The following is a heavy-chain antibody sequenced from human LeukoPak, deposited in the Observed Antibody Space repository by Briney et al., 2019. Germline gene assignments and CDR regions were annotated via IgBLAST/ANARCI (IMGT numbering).Heavy chain of an antibody. CDR1: GFTFTTYW. J-gene: IGHJ4*02. CDR2: TKEDGSQK. Sequence: GGSLRLSCAASGFTFTTYWMTWVRQAPGKGLEWVANTKEDGSQKYYVDSVKGQFTISRDNAKNSLYLQMDSLKAEDTAVYYCARENWANDYWGQGTLVTVSS. D-gene: IGHD7-27*01. V-gene: IGHV3-7*01. CDR3: ARENWANDY.